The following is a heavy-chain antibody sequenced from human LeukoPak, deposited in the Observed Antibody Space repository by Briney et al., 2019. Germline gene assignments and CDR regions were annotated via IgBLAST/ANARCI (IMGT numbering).Heavy chain of an antibody. CDR1: GFTFSSYW. D-gene: IGHD3-10*01. V-gene: IGHV3-7*01. J-gene: IGHJ4*02. CDR2: IKGDGSEK. Sequence: GGSLRLSCAASGFTFSSYWMSWVRQAPGRGLEWVANIKGDGSEKYYVDSVKGRFTISRDNAKNSLYLQMNSLRAEDTAVYYCAPSRDVSLWLGQLYWGERTLDSVPT. CDR3: APSRDVSLWLGQLY.